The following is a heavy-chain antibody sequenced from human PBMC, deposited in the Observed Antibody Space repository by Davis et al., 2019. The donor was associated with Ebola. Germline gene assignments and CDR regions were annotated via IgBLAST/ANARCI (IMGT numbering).Heavy chain of an antibody. J-gene: IGHJ6*02. Sequence: ASVKVSCKASGYSFTGYYMHWVRQAPGQGLEWMGWINPNSGGTNYAQKFQGWVTMTRDTSISTAYMELSRLRSDDTAVYYCARGGQVAPAAIGYYYYAMDVWGQGTTVTVSS. CDR1: GYSFTGYY. D-gene: IGHD2-2*01. V-gene: IGHV1-2*04. CDR2: INPNSGGT. CDR3: ARGGQVAPAAIGYYYYAMDV.